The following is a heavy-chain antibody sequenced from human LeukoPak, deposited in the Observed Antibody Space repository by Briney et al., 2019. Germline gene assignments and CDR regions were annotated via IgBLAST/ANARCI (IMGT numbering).Heavy chain of an antibody. D-gene: IGHD3-10*02. V-gene: IGHV3-21*01. J-gene: IGHJ6*04. CDR2: ISSNRNYI. CDR1: GFTFSSYS. CDR3: AELGITMIGGV. Sequence: PGGSLRLSCAGAGFTFSSYSMNWVRQAPGKGLEWVSSISSNRNYIYYVESVKGRFTISRDNAKNSLYLQMNSLRAEDTAVYYCAELGITMIGGVWGKGTTVTISS.